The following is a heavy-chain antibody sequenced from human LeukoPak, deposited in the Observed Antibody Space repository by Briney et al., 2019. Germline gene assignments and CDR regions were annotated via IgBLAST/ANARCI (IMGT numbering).Heavy chain of an antibody. D-gene: IGHD2-15*01. J-gene: IGHJ6*02. CDR1: GFTFRNHG. CDR3: ARDIASVRMDV. V-gene: IGHV3-33*01. CDR2: IWYDGSNQ. Sequence: PGRSLRLSCAASGFTFRNHGMHWVRQAPGKGLEWVAVIWYDGSNQYYADTVKGRFTISRDNSKNTLYLQMTSLRAEGTAVYYCARDIASVRMDVWGQGTTVTVSS.